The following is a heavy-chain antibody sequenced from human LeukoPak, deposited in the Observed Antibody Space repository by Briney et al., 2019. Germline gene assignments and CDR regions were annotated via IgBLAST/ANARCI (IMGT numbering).Heavy chain of an antibody. CDR3: AREGRNYFDY. CDR1: GFTFSSYS. Sequence: GGSLRLSCAASGFTFSSYSMNWVRQAPGKGLEWVSYISSSSSTIYYADSVKGRFTISRDNAKNSLYLQMNSLRAEDTAVYYCAREGRNYFDYWGQGTLVTVSS. J-gene: IGHJ4*02. CDR2: ISSSSSTI. D-gene: IGHD1-14*01. V-gene: IGHV3-48*01.